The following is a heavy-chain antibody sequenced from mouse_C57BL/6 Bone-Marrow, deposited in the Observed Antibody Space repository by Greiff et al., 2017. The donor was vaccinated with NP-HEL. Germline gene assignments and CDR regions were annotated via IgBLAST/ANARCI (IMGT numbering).Heavy chain of an antibody. V-gene: IGHV1-59*01. CDR2: IDPSDSYT. D-gene: IGHD2-4*01. Sequence: QVQLQQPGAELVRPGTSVKLSCKASGYTFTSYWMHWVKQRPGQGLEWIGVIDPSDSYTNYNQKFKGKATLTVDTSSSTAYMQLSSLTSEDSAVYYCARYYYDRDYYAMDYWGLGTSVTVSS. CDR3: ARYYYDRDYYAMDY. J-gene: IGHJ4*01. CDR1: GYTFTSYW.